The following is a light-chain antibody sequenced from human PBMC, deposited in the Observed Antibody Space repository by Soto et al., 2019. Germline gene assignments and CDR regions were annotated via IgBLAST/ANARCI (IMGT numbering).Light chain of an antibody. V-gene: IGLV1-51*01. CDR2: DNN. CDR3: GTWDSSLSARRV. J-gene: IGLJ2*01. CDR1: SSNIGNNY. Sequence: QSVLTQPPSVSAAPGQKVTISCSGSSSNIGNNYVSWYQQLPGTAPKLLIYDNNKRPSGIPDLFSGSKSGTSATLGITGLQTGDEADYYCGTWDSSLSARRVFGGGIKLTVL.